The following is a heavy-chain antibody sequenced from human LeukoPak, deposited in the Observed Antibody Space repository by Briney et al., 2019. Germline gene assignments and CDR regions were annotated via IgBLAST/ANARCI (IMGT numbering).Heavy chain of an antibody. CDR1: GFTFSTYG. Sequence: GRSLRLSCAASGFTFSTYGIHWVRQAPGKGLEWVAVISYDGSNKQYADSVKGRFTISRDNSKNTLFLQMNSLRAEDTAVYYCARDKAGGWYATFDYWGQGTLVTVSS. V-gene: IGHV3-30*19. CDR3: ARDKAGGWYATFDY. D-gene: IGHD6-19*01. J-gene: IGHJ4*02. CDR2: ISYDGSNK.